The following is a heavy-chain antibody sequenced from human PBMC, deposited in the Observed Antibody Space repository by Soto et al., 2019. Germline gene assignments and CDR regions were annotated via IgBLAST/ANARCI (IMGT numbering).Heavy chain of an antibody. Sequence: GESLQLYCQCSGYSFTTGCSSWMSQTPGKGLKYMGIIYPSDSTTRYSPSFQGQVTISADKSISTAYLQWNSLKASDTAMYYCARHGFYGDYSSNYFDPWGQGTLVNFAS. CDR2: IYPSDSTT. J-gene: IGHJ5*02. V-gene: IGHV5-51*01. CDR3: ARHGFYGDYSSNYFDP. D-gene: IGHD4-17*01. CDR1: GYSFTTGC.